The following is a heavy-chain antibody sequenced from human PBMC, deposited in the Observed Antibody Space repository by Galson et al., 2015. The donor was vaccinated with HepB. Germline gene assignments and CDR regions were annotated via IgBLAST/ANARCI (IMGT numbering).Heavy chain of an antibody. J-gene: IGHJ4*02. Sequence: SLRLSCAVSGFSVDSRAMSWVRQAPGKSLEWLSSISNNAGKTYYAGSVRGRFTISRDESTNSVFLQMDSLRADDTAVYYRAKDHPSSGWPAFDYWSQGALVIVSS. D-gene: IGHD6-19*01. CDR2: ISNNAGKT. V-gene: IGHV3-23*01. CDR3: AKDHPSSGWPAFDY. CDR1: GFSVDSRA.